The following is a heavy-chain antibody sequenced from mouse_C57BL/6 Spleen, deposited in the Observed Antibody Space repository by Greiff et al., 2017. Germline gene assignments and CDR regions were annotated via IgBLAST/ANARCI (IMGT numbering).Heavy chain of an antibody. CDR3: ARVIGYDGFDY. V-gene: IGHV1-69*01. Sequence: VQLQQPGAELVMPGASVKLSCKASGYTFTSYWMHWVKQRPGQGLEWIGEIDPSDSYTNYNQKFKGKSTLTVDKSSSTAYMQLSSLTSEDSAVYYCARVIGYDGFDYWGQGTTLTVSS. CDR1: GYTFTSYW. CDR2: IDPSDSYT. D-gene: IGHD2-2*01. J-gene: IGHJ2*01.